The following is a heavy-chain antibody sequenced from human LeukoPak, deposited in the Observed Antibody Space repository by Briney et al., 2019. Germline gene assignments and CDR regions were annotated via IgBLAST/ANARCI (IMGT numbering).Heavy chain of an antibody. J-gene: IGHJ6*02. D-gene: IGHD1-14*01. CDR2: IKQDGSEK. Sequence: GGSLRLSCAASGFTFSNYWMSWIRPAPGKGPGWVANIKQDGSEKCFVDPVQGRFSISRDYARNSVHLQMNSLRVEDTAVYYCARVGRPGYYYGMDVWGQRTTVTVSS. CDR3: ARVGRPGYYYGMDV. CDR1: GFTFSNYW. V-gene: IGHV3-7*05.